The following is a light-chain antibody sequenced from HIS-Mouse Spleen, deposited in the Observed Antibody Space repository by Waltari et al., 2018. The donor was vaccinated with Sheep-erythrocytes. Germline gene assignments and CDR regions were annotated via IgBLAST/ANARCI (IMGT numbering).Light chain of an antibody. CDR1: KLGDKY. V-gene: IGLV3-1*01. J-gene: IGLJ2*01. CDR3: QAWDSSTAVV. Sequence: SYELTQPPSVSVSPGQTASITCTGDKLGDKYACWYQQKPGQSPVLVIYQDSNRPSWIPERFSGSHAGNTATLTISGTQAMDEADYYCQAWDSSTAVVFGGGTKLTVL. CDR2: QDS.